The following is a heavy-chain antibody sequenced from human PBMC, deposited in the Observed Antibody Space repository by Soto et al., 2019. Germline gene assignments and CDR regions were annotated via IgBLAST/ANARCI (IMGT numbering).Heavy chain of an antibody. V-gene: IGHV3-7*01. CDR2: INEDGSEK. D-gene: IGHD6-13*01. Sequence: EVQLVESGGGLVQPGGSLRLSCAASGFAFRSYSMHWVRQAPGKGLEWVAKINEDGSEKNYVDSVKGRFTISRDNAKNSLYLQMDTLRAEDTAMYYCATKAGIAAAGFDRWGQGSLVTVSS. CDR3: ATKAGIAAAGFDR. CDR1: GFAFRSYS. J-gene: IGHJ4*02.